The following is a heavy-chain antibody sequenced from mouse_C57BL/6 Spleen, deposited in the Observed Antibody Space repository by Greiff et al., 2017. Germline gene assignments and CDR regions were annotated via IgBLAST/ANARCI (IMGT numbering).Heavy chain of an antibody. CDR3: AREGYGSRGYFDY. D-gene: IGHD1-1*01. CDR1: GFTFSSYT. CDR2: ISGGGGNT. J-gene: IGHJ2*01. V-gene: IGHV5-9*01. Sequence: EVKLQESGGGLVKPGGSLKLSCAASGFTFSSYTMSWVRQTPEKRLEWVATISGGGGNTYYPDSVKGRFTISRDNAKNTLYLQMSSLRSEDTALYYCAREGYGSRGYFDYWGQGTTLTVSS.